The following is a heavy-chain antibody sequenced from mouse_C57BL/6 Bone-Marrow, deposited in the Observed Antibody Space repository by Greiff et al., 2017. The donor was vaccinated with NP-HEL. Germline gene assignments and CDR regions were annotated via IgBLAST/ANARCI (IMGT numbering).Heavy chain of an antibody. CDR2: IYPSDSET. V-gene: IGHV1-61*01. CDR1: GYTFTSYW. D-gene: IGHD1-1*01. Sequence: QVQLQQPGAELVRPGSSVKLSCKASGYTFTSYWMDWVKQRPGQGLEWIGNIYPSDSETHYNQKFKDKATLTVDKSSSTAYMQLSSLTSEDSAVYYCARNYGSSPSYYFDYWGQGTTLTVSA. J-gene: IGHJ2*01. CDR3: ARNYGSSPSYYFDY.